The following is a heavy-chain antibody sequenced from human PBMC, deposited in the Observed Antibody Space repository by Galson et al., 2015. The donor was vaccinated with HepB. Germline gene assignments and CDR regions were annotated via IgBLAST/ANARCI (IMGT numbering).Heavy chain of an antibody. V-gene: IGHV3-64D*06. Sequence: SLRLSCAASGFTFSSYAMHWVRQAPGKGLEYVSAISSSGGSTYYADSVKGRFTISRDNSKNTLYLQMSSLRAEDTAVYYCGYSSGEEYYFDYWGQGTLVTVSS. CDR3: GYSSGEEYYFDY. CDR1: GFTFSSYA. D-gene: IGHD6-19*01. CDR2: ISSSGGST. J-gene: IGHJ4*02.